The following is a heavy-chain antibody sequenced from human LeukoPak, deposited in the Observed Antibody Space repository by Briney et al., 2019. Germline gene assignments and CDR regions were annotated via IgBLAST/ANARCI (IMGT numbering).Heavy chain of an antibody. CDR3: VKDGGYSSGWSYHFDD. Sequence: ASVKVSCKASGYTFIAYYLHWVRQAPGQGLEWMGWINPKTGGTKYAQKFQGRVIMTRDTSISTAYMDLSRLRSDDTAVYYCVKDGGYSSGWSYHFDDWGQGTLVTVSS. CDR2: INPKTGGT. CDR1: GYTFIAYY. J-gene: IGHJ4*02. V-gene: IGHV1-2*02. D-gene: IGHD6-19*01.